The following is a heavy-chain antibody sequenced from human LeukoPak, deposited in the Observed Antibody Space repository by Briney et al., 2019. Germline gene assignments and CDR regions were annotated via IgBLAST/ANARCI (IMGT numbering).Heavy chain of an antibody. D-gene: IGHD4-11*01. CDR2: IYHSGST. CDR1: GYSISSGYY. J-gene: IGHJ6*03. V-gene: IGHV4-38-2*02. CDR3: ARESDDYSNYYYMDV. Sequence: PSETLSLTCTVSGYSISSGYYWGWIRQPPGKGLEWIGSIYHSGSTYYNSSLKSRVTISVDTSKNQFSLKLSSVTAADTAVYYCARESDDYSNYYYMDVWGKGTTVTVSS.